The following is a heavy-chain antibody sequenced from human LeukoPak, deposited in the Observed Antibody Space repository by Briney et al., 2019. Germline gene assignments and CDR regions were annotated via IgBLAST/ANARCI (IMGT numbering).Heavy chain of an antibody. CDR2: ISAYNGNT. V-gene: IGHV1-18*01. Sequence: ASVKVSCKASGYTFTSYGISWVRQAPGQGLEWMGWISAYNGNTNYAQKLQGRVTMTTDTSTSTAYMELRSLRSDDTAVYYCARGARPFWSGYYMKEGIDYWGQGTLVTVSS. CDR1: GYTFTSYG. D-gene: IGHD3-3*01. CDR3: ARGARPFWSGYYMKEGIDY. J-gene: IGHJ4*02.